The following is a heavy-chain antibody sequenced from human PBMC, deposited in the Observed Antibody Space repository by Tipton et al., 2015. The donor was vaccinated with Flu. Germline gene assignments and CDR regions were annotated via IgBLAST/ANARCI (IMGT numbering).Heavy chain of an antibody. CDR1: GFTFDDYA. CDR3: AKDSGRIVVVAATLEY. Sequence: SLRLSCTASGFTFDDYATHWVRLAPGKGLEWVSGISWNSGIIGYADSVKSRFTISRDNAKNSLYLQMNSLKAEDTALYYCAKDSGRIVVVAATLEYWGQGTLGTVSS. J-gene: IGHJ4*02. D-gene: IGHD2-15*01. V-gene: IGHV3-9*01. CDR2: ISWNSGII.